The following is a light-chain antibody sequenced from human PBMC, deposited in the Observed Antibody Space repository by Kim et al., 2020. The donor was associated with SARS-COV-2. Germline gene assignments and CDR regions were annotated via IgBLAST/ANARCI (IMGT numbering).Light chain of an antibody. CDR3: AIWYSSTWV. CDR1: SGINVGTYR. Sequence: QPVLTQPTSLSASPGASARFTCTLRSGINVGTYRIYWYQQKPGSLPRYLLGYKSDSDKQQGSGVPSRFSGSKDASTNAGLLLISGLQSEDEADYYCAIWYSSTWVFGGGTQLTVL. J-gene: IGLJ3*02. V-gene: IGLV5-39*01. CDR2: YKSDSDK.